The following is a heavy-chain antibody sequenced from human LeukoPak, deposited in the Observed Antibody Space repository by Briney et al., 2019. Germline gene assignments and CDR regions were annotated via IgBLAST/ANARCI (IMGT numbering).Heavy chain of an antibody. CDR3: ARDNLRGLRDGYNFNWFDP. CDR1: GYTFTSYY. D-gene: IGHD5-24*01. V-gene: IGHV1-46*01. J-gene: IGHJ5*02. Sequence: ASVKVSCKASGYTFTSYYMHWVRQAPGQGLEWMGIINPSGGSTSYAQKFQGRVTMTRDTSTSTVYMELSSLRSEDTAVYYCARDNLRGLRDGYNFNWFDPWGQGTLVTVSS. CDR2: INPSGGST.